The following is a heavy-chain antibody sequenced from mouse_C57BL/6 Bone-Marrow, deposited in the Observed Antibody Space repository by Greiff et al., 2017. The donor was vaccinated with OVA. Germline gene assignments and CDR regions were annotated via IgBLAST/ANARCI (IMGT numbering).Heavy chain of an antibody. Sequence: EVKLMESGGGLVQPGESLKLSCESNEYEFPSHDMSWVRKTPEKRLELVAAINSDGGSTYYPDTMERRFIISRDNTKKTLYLQMSSLRSEDTALYYCARGGYDEGDWYFDVWGTGTTVTVSS. CDR1: EYEFPSHD. J-gene: IGHJ1*03. CDR3: ARGGYDEGDWYFDV. V-gene: IGHV5-2*01. CDR2: INSDGGST. D-gene: IGHD2-2*01.